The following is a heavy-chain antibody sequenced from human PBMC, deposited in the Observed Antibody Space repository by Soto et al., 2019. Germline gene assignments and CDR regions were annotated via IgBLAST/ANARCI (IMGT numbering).Heavy chain of an antibody. D-gene: IGHD5-18*01. CDR2: IYYSGST. V-gene: IGHV4-39*01. J-gene: IGHJ6*02. CDR1: GGSISSSSYY. Sequence: SSETLSLTCTVSGGSISSSSYYWGWIRQPPGKGLEWIGSIYYSGSTYYNPSLKSRVTISVDTSKNQFSLKLSSVTAADTAVYYCARLGLPYGMDVWGQGTTVTVSS. CDR3: ARLGLPYGMDV.